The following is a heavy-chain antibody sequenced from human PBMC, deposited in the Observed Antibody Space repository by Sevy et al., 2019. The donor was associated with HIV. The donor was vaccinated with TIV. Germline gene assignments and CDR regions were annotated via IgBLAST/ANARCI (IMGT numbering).Heavy chain of an antibody. CDR3: ARRYFDL. J-gene: IGHJ4*02. CDR1: RFTFSNFW. Sequence: GGSLRLSCQASRFTFSNFWMQWVRQAPGKGLEWVANITQDGNELYYVDSVKGRFTISRDNAKNALYLQMDGLRVEDTAVYYCARRYFDLWGQGTLVTVSS. CDR2: ITQDGNEL. V-gene: IGHV3-7*01.